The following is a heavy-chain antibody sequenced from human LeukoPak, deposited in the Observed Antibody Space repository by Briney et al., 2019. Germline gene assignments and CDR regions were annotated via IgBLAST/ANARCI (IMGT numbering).Heavy chain of an antibody. J-gene: IGHJ6*02. Sequence: ASVKVSCKASGGTFSSYAISWVRQAPGQGLEWMGWISAYNGNTNYAQELQGRVTMTTDTSTSTAYMELRSLRSDDTAVYYCARFGPYSFNHYYYGMDVWGQGTTVTVSS. D-gene: IGHD5-18*01. V-gene: IGHV1-18*01. CDR2: ISAYNGNT. CDR1: GGTFSSYA. CDR3: ARFGPYSFNHYYYGMDV.